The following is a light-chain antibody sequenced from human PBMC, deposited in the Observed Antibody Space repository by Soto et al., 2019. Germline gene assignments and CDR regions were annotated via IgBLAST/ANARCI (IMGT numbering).Light chain of an antibody. Sequence: DIQMTQSPSSLSASVGDRVTITCRASQSISSYLNWYQQKPGKAPKLLIYAASSLQSGVPSRFSGSGSGTDFTLTMSCLQPENFATYYCQQSYSTPFTFGPGTKVDI. J-gene: IGKJ3*01. CDR3: QQSYSTPFT. CDR2: AAS. CDR1: QSISSY. V-gene: IGKV1-39*01.